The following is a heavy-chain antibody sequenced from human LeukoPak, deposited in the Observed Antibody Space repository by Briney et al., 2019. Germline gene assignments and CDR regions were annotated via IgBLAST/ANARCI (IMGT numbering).Heavy chain of an antibody. J-gene: IGHJ4*02. CDR1: GGSTSSGSHY. D-gene: IGHD1-20*01. V-gene: IGHV4-61*02. Sequence: SETLSLTCTVSGGSTSSGSHYWSWIRQPAGKGLEWIGRIYTSGSTNYNPSLKSRVTISVDTSKNQFSLKLSSVTAADTAVYYRARDDNWNYYDYWGQGTLVTVSS. CDR3: ARDDNWNYYDY. CDR2: IYTSGST.